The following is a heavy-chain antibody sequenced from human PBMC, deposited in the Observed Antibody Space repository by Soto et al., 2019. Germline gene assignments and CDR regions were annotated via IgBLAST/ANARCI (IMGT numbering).Heavy chain of an antibody. Sequence: QVQLVESGGGVVQPGRSLRLSCAASGFTFSSYGMHWVRQAPGKGLEWVAVIWYDGSDKYYADSVKGRFTISRDNSKNTLYLQMNSLRAEDTAVYYCAREGSSPFDYWGQGTLVTVSS. CDR2: IWYDGSDK. V-gene: IGHV3-33*01. CDR3: AREGSSPFDY. CDR1: GFTFSSYG. D-gene: IGHD2-15*01. J-gene: IGHJ4*02.